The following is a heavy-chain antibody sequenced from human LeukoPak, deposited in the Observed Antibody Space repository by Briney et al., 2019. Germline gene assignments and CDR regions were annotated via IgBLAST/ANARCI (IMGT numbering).Heavy chain of an antibody. CDR3: AKDQGPDIVVVPAAVGFDY. V-gene: IGHV3-23*01. J-gene: IGHJ4*02. D-gene: IGHD2-2*01. CDR2: ISGSGGST. CDR1: GFTFSSYA. Sequence: GGSLRLSCAASGFTFSSYAMSWVRQAPGKWLEWVSAISGSGGSTYYADPVKGRFTISRDNSKNTLYLQMNSLRAEDTAVYYCAKDQGPDIVVVPAAVGFDYWGQGTLVTVSS.